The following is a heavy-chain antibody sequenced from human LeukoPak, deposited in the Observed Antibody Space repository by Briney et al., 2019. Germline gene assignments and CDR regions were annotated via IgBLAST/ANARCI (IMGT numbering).Heavy chain of an antibody. D-gene: IGHD3-3*01. CDR3: AKVERGSYYDFWSGLKASNWFDP. V-gene: IGHV3-48*02. CDR1: GFTFSSYS. Sequence: GGSLRLSCAASGFTFSSYSMNWVRQAPGKGLEWVSYISSSSSTIYYADSVKGRFTISRDNAKNSLYLQMNSLRDEDTAVYYCAKVERGSYYDFWSGLKASNWFDPWGQGTLVTVSS. CDR2: ISSSSSTI. J-gene: IGHJ5*02.